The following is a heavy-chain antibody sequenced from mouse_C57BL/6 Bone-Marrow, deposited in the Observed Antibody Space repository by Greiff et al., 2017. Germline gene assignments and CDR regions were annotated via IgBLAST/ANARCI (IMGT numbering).Heavy chain of an antibody. CDR1: GFTFSSYG. CDR3: ARLLRKYFDY. D-gene: IGHD2-3*01. J-gene: IGHJ2*01. Sequence: EVQVVESGGDLVKPGGSLKLSCAASGFTFSSYGMSWVRQTPDKRLEWVATISSGGSYTYYPDSVKGRITISRDNAKNTLYLQLSSLKSEDTAMYYCARLLRKYFDYWGQGTTLTVSS. V-gene: IGHV5-6*01. CDR2: ISSGGSYT.